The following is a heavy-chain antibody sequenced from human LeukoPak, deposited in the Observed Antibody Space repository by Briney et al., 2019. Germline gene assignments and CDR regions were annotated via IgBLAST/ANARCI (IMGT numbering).Heavy chain of an antibody. CDR2: ISAYNGNT. Sequence: ASVKVSCKASGYTFTSYDINWVRQATGQGLEWMGWISAYNGNTNYAQKLQGRVTMTTDTSTSTAYMELRSLRSDDTAVYYCARDLPTTWIAVAEEAFDIWGQGTMVTVSS. V-gene: IGHV1-18*01. CDR3: ARDLPTTWIAVAEEAFDI. J-gene: IGHJ3*02. D-gene: IGHD6-19*01. CDR1: GYTFTSYD.